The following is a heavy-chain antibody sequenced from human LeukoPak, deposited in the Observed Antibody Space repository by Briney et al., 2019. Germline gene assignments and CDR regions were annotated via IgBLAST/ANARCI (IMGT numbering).Heavy chain of an antibody. Sequence: SETLSLTCTVSGGSISSTSYYWGWIRQPPGKGLEWIGSINFSGNTYYNPSLKSRVTISVDTPKNQFSLKVSSVTAADTAVYYCARSSSSLGMYWGQGALVTVSS. V-gene: IGHV4-39*01. D-gene: IGHD1-14*01. CDR1: GGSISSTSYY. J-gene: IGHJ4*02. CDR2: INFSGNT. CDR3: ARSSSSLGMY.